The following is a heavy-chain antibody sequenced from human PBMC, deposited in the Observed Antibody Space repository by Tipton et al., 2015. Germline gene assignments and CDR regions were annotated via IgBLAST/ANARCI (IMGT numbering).Heavy chain of an antibody. Sequence: TLSLTCTVSGGSISSYYWSWIRQPPGKGLEWIGYIYYSGSTKYNPSLKSRVTISVDTSKNQFSLKLSSVTAADTAVYYCARTLPTSMEIDPWGQGTLVTVSS. V-gene: IGHV4-59*01. D-gene: IGHD1-1*01. CDR1: GGSISSYY. J-gene: IGHJ5*02. CDR2: IYYSGST. CDR3: ARTLPTSMEIDP.